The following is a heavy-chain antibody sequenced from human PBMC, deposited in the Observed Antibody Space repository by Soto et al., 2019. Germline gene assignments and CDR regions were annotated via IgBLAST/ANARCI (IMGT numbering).Heavy chain of an antibody. Sequence: EVQLVESGGGLVQPGGSLRLSCAASGFTFSSYWMSWVRQAPGKGLEWVANIKQDGSEKYYVDSVKGRFTISRDNAKNSLYLQMNSLRAEDTAVYYCATSARCYYYYYYMDVWGKGTTVTVSS. D-gene: IGHD6-6*01. V-gene: IGHV3-7*01. CDR2: IKQDGSEK. CDR1: GFTFSSYW. J-gene: IGHJ6*03. CDR3: ATSARCYYYYYYMDV.